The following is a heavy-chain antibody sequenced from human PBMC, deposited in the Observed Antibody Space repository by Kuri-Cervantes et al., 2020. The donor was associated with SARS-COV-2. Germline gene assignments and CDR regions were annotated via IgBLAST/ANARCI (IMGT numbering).Heavy chain of an antibody. V-gene: IGHV3-48*01. D-gene: IGHD5-18*01. J-gene: IGHJ4*02. CDR1: GGSFSGYY. CDR3: ARDLSAGLWAFDY. CDR2: ISSSSSTI. Sequence: GESLKISCAVYGGSFSGYYWSWVRQAPGKGLEWVSYISSSSSTIYYADSVKGRFTISRDNAKNSLYLQMNSLRAEDTAVYYCARDLSAGLWAFDYWGQGTLVTVSS.